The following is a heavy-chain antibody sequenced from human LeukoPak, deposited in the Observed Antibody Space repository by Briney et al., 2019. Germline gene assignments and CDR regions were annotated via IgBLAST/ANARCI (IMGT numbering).Heavy chain of an antibody. D-gene: IGHD3-22*01. V-gene: IGHV4-59*01. J-gene: IGHJ5*02. CDR3: ARAGRKDSSGSYYWFDP. CDR2: IYYNETT. Sequence: NSSETLSLTCTVSGGSISSYYWSWIRQPPGKGLEWIGYIYYNETTNYNPSLKSRVTISVDTSKNQFSLKLSSVTAADTAVYYCARAGRKDSSGSYYWFDPWGQGTLVTVSS. CDR1: GGSISSYY.